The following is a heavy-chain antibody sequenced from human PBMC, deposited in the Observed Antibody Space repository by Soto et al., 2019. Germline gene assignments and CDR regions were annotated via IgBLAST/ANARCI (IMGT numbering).Heavy chain of an antibody. CDR1: GGSISSYY. CDR3: ARDLGIDYYYMDV. CDR2: IYYSGST. V-gene: IGHV4-59*01. J-gene: IGHJ6*03. Sequence: SETLSLTCTVSGGSISSYYWSWIRQPPGKGLEWIGYIYYSGSTNYNPSLKSRVTISVDTSKNQFSLKLSSVTAADTAVYYCARDLGIDYYYMDVWGKGTTVTVSS. D-gene: IGHD1-20*01.